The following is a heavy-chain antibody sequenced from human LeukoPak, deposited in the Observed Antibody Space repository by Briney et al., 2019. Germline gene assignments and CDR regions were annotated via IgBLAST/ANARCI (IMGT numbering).Heavy chain of an antibody. Sequence: SETLSLTCTVSGCSISSYYWSWIRQPPGKGLEWIWYIYTSGSTNYNPSLKSRVTISLDTSKNQFSLKLSSVTAADTAVYYCARVPSRGFRPSTYRYGGNLFDYWGQGTLVTVSS. V-gene: IGHV4-4*09. CDR1: GCSISSYY. D-gene: IGHD4-23*01. CDR2: IYTSGST. CDR3: ARVPSRGFRPSTYRYGGNLFDY. J-gene: IGHJ4*02.